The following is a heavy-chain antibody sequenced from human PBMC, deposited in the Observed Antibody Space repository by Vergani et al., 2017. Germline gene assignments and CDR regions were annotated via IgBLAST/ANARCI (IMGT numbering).Heavy chain of an antibody. CDR3: ARVGAVAGPYYFDY. D-gene: IGHD6-19*01. J-gene: IGHJ4*02. Sequence: QVQLVQSGAEVKKPGASVKVSCKASGYTFTSYAMHWVRQAPGQRLEWMGWINAGNGNTKYSQKFQGRVTITRDTSASTAYMELSSLRSEATAVYYCARVGAVAGPYYFDYWGQETLVTVSS. CDR2: INAGNGNT. CDR1: GYTFTSYA. V-gene: IGHV1-3*01.